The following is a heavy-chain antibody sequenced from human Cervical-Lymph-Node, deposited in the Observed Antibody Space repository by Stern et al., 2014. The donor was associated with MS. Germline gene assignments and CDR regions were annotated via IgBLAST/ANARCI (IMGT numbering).Heavy chain of an antibody. CDR3: ARYSGSGTWFDP. Sequence: EVQLVESGGGLARPGGSLRLSCAASGFTFSNYVLTWVRQAPGKGLEWVASISGSGRSSYYADSVQGRFAISTDNSSNTVNLQMSSLRADDTAIYYCARYSGSGTWFDPGGQGTLVTVSS. J-gene: IGHJ5*02. V-gene: IGHV3-23*04. CDR2: ISGSGRSS. CDR1: GFTFSNYV. D-gene: IGHD3-10*01.